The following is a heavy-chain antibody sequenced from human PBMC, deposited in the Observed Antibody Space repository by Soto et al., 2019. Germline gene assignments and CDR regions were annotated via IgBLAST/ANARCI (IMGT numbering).Heavy chain of an antibody. CDR3: ARMRLMSRHDSIPENWIDD. D-gene: IGHD3-3*02. CDR2: IDWNDDK. CDR1: EFSLSTIGLC. J-gene: IGHJ4*01. Sequence: SGPTLVNPTQTLTPTCTFSEFSLSTIGLCVTWIRQPPGKALEWLALIDWNDDKYYNTSLKTRLTISMDTSKDQVVLIMTDVDPVDTATYYCARMRLMSRHDSIPENWIDDWGQGTLVIVSS. V-gene: IGHV2-70*01.